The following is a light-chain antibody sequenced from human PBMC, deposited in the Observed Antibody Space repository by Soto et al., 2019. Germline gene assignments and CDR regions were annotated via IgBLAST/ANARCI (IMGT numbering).Light chain of an antibody. CDR3: QQYNRYSPET. J-gene: IGKJ1*01. CDR1: QSISSW. V-gene: IGKV1-5*01. Sequence: DSQMTQSPSTLSASVGDRVTITCRASQSISSWLAWYQQKPGKAPKLLIYDASNLQSGVPSRFSGSGSGTQFTLTISSLQPDDCATYNCQQYNRYSPETFGQGTKVDIK. CDR2: DAS.